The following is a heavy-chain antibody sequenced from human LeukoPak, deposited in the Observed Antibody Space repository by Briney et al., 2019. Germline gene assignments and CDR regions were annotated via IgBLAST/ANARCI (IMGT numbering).Heavy chain of an antibody. CDR3: ARGDSSSWAFDY. V-gene: IGHV4-30-2*01. D-gene: IGHD6-13*01. CDR2: IYHSGST. CDR1: GGPFSGYS. J-gene: IGHJ4*02. Sequence: SETLSLTCAVYGGPFSGYSWSWIRQPPGKGLEWIGYIYHSGSTYYNPSLKSRVTISVDRSKNQFSLKLSSVTAADTAVYYCARGDSSSWAFDYWGQGTLVTVSS.